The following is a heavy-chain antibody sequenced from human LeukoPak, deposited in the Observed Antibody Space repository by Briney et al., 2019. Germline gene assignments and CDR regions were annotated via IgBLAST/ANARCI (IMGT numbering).Heavy chain of an antibody. V-gene: IGHV5-51*01. D-gene: IGHD2-2*03. CDR2: IYPGDSDT. CDR3: ATLDIVVVPAADHAFDI. Sequence: GESLKISCKGSGYRFTSYWIGWVRRMPGKGLNWMGIIYPGDSDTRYSPFFQGHVTILADKSTSTAYLQSRSMKASDTAMYHCATLDIVVVPAADHAFDIWGQGTMVTVSS. J-gene: IGHJ3*02. CDR1: GYRFTSYW.